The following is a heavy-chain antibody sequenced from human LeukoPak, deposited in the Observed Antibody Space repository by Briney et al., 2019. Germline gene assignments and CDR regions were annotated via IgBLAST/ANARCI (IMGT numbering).Heavy chain of an antibody. J-gene: IGHJ4*02. Sequence: ASVEVSCKASGGTFSSYAISWVRQAPGQGLEWMGRINPNSGGTNYAQKFQGRVTMTRDTSISTAYMELSRLRSDDTAVYYCAASFWSGYYINYWGQGTLVTVSS. CDR2: INPNSGGT. V-gene: IGHV1-2*06. CDR1: GGTFSSYA. D-gene: IGHD3-3*01. CDR3: AASFWSGYYINY.